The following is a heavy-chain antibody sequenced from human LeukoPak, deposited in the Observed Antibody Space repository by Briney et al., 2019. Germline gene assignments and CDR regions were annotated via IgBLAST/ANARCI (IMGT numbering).Heavy chain of an antibody. CDR2: IYYSGST. CDR1: GGSISSGGYY. Sequence: PSETLSLTCTVSGGSISSGGYYWSWIRQHPGKGLEWVGYIYYSGSTYYNPSLKSRVTISVDTSKNQFSLKLSSVTAADTAVYYCASGISQWLVPYWGQGTLVTVSS. D-gene: IGHD6-19*01. CDR3: ASGISQWLVPY. V-gene: IGHV4-31*03. J-gene: IGHJ4*02.